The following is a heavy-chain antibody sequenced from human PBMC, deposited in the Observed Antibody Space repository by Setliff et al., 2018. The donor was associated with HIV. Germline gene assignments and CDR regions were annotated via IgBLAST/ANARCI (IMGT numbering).Heavy chain of an antibody. CDR2: IHPRDFDI. CDR3: ARLDSSGYYRSFDV. D-gene: IGHD3-22*01. V-gene: IGHV5-51*01. J-gene: IGHJ3*01. CDR1: RYTFTNYW. Sequence: GESLKISCKASRYTFTNYWTAWVRQMPGKGLEWMGIIHPRDFDIKYSQSFQGQVTISADKSLSTAYLQWNSLKASDTALYYCARLDSSGYYRSFDVWGQGTMVTVS.